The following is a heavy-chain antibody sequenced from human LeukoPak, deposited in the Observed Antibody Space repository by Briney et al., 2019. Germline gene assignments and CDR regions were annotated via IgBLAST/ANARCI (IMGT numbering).Heavy chain of an antibody. CDR1: GGSISSNY. Sequence: SETLSLTCTVSGGSISSNYWSWIRQPPGKGLEWIGYIYHSGSTSYNPSLKSRVTFSVDTSKNQFSLKLNSVTAADTAVYYCARGRKVVVDYEPQTFDVWGQGTLVTVSS. D-gene: IGHD2-15*01. V-gene: IGHV4-59*01. CDR2: IYHSGST. J-gene: IGHJ3*01. CDR3: ARGRKVVVDYEPQTFDV.